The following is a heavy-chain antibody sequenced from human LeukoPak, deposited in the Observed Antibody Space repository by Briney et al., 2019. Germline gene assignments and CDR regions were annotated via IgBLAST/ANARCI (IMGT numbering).Heavy chain of an antibody. CDR3: ARASLHDSSGYYPSYFDY. CDR2: IYSGGST. V-gene: IGHV3-53*01. J-gene: IGHJ4*02. CDR1: GFTVSSNY. Sequence: GGSLRLSCAASGFTVSSNYMSWVRQAPGKGLEWVSVIYSGGSTYYADSVKGRFTIPRDNSKNTLYLQMNSLRAEDTAVYYCARASLHDSSGYYPSYFDYWGQGTLVTVSS. D-gene: IGHD3-22*01.